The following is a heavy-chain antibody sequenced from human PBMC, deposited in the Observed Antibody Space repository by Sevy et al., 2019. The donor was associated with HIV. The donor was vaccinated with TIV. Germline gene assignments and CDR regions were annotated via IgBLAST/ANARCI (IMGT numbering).Heavy chain of an antibody. CDR2: ITVSSSYI. CDR1: GFTFSTYT. CDR3: ARGGIIYGHEAFDI. D-gene: IGHD3-16*01. J-gene: IGHJ3*02. V-gene: IGHV3-21*06. Sequence: GGSLRLSCAPSGFTFSTYTINWVRQAPGKGLEWVSSITVSSSYINYADSMKGRITISRDNVKNSLFLQMNSLRAEDTAVYYCARGGIIYGHEAFDIWGQGTMVTVSS.